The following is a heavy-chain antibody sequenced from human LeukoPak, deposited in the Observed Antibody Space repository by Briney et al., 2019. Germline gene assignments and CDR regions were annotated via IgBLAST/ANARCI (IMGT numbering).Heavy chain of an antibody. J-gene: IGHJ4*02. CDR3: AKSSMRITMIVVVSFDY. CDR1: GFTVSSNY. Sequence: TGGSLRLSCAASGFTVSSNYMSWVRQAPGKGLEWVSAISGSGGSTYYADSVKGRFTISRDNSKNTLYLQMNSLRAEDTAVYYCAKSSMRITMIVVVSFDYWGQGTLVTVSS. CDR2: ISGSGGST. V-gene: IGHV3-23*01. D-gene: IGHD3-22*01.